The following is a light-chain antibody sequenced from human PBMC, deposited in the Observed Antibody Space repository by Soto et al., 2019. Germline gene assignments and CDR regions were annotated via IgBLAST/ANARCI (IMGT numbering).Light chain of an antibody. J-gene: IGKJ2*01. CDR3: QQYNNWPPYT. Sequence: EIVMTQSPATLSVSPGERATLSCRASRSVSSNLAWYQQKPGQAPRLLMYGASTRATGIPARCSGSGSGTEFTLTISSLQSEDFAVDYCQQYNNWPPYTFGQGTKLEIK. CDR1: RSVSSN. CDR2: GAS. V-gene: IGKV3-15*01.